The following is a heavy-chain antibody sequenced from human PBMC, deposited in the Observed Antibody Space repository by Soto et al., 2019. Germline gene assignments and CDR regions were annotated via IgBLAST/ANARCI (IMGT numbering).Heavy chain of an antibody. CDR3: TNLGILTGNYYYYGMDV. J-gene: IGHJ6*02. Sequence: PGGSLRLSCAASGFTFSSYGMNWVRQAPGKGLEWVGRIKSKTDGGTTDYAAPVKGRFTISRDDSKNTLYLQMNSLKTEDTAVYYCTNLGILTGNYYYYGMDVWGQGTTVTVSS. CDR2: IKSKTDGGTT. V-gene: IGHV3-15*07. CDR1: GFTFSSYG. D-gene: IGHD3-9*01.